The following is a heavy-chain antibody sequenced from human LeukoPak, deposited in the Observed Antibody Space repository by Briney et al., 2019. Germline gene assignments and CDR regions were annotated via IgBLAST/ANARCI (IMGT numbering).Heavy chain of an antibody. J-gene: IGHJ4*02. CDR1: GFTFSSYG. CDR2: ISYDGSNK. V-gene: IGHV3-30*18. Sequence: QPGRSLRLSCAASGFTFSSYGMHWVRQAPGKGLEWVAVISYDGSNKYYADSVKGRFTISRDNSKNTLYLQMNSLRAEDTAVYYCAKDLGLYYYGSGSYADYWGQGTLVTVSS. CDR3: AKDLGLYYYGSGSYADY. D-gene: IGHD3-10*01.